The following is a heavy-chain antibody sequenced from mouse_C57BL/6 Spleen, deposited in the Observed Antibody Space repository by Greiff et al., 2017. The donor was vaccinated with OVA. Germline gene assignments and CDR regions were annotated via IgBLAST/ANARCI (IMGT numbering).Heavy chain of an antibody. Sequence: VQGVESGPGLVAPSQSLSITCTVSGFSLTSYAISWVRQPPGKGLEWLGVIWTGGGTNYNSALKSRLSISKDNSKSQVFLKMNSLQTDDTARYYCARSPHYYGSSYVYFDYWGQGTTLTVSS. CDR3: ARSPHYYGSSYVYFDY. J-gene: IGHJ2*01. CDR1: GFSLTSYA. V-gene: IGHV2-9-1*01. CDR2: IWTGGGT. D-gene: IGHD1-1*01.